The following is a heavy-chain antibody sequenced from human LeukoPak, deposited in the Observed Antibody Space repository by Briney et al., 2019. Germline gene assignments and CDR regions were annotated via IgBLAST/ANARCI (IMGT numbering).Heavy chain of an antibody. CDR1: GFTFISYA. J-gene: IGHJ3*02. CDR3: AKAKGAFDI. CDR2: ISGSGGST. Sequence: GGSLRFSCAASGFTFISYAMSWVRQAPGKGLEWVSAISGSGGSTYYADSVKGRFTISRDNSKNTLYLQMNSLSAEDTAVYYCAKAKGAFDIWGQGTMVTVSS. V-gene: IGHV3-23*01.